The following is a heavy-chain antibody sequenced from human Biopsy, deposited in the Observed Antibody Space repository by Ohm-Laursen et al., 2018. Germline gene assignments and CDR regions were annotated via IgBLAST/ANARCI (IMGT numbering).Heavy chain of an antibody. CDR1: GGTFSNYA. CDR2: IIAVSGLV. Sequence: SVKVSCKASGGTFSNYAISWVRQAPGEGLEWMGGIIAVSGLVNYAPKFQGRVSITADKSTTTAYMELSNLKSEDTAVYYCATPFQYYDSWGGYPPFDHWGQGTLVTVSP. CDR3: ATPFQYYDSWGGYPPFDH. J-gene: IGHJ4*02. V-gene: IGHV1-69*10. D-gene: IGHD3-3*01.